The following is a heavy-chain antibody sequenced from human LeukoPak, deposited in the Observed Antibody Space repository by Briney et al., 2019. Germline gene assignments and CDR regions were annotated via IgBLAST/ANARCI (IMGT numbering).Heavy chain of an antibody. CDR3: ASGRIAAVNYYYYYGMDV. CDR2: ISYDGSNK. D-gene: IGHD6-13*01. J-gene: IGHJ6*02. Sequence: GGSLRLSCAASGFTFSSYAMHWVRQAPGKGLEWVAVISYDGSNKYYADSVKGRFTISRDNSKNTLYPQMNSLRAEDTAVYYCASGRIAAVNYYYYYGMDVWGQGTTATVSS. CDR1: GFTFSSYA. V-gene: IGHV3-30-3*01.